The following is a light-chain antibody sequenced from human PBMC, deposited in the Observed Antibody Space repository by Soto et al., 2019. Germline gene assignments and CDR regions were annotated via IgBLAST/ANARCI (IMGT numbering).Light chain of an antibody. CDR2: GAS. Sequence: EIVLTQSPGTLSLSPGERATLSCRASQSVSSSYLAWYQQKPGQAPRLLIYGASSRDTGIPDRFSGSGSGTDFTLTISRLEPEDFAVYYCQQYGRSPLSTFGQGTKLEL. CDR1: QSVSSSY. J-gene: IGKJ2*01. CDR3: QQYGRSPLST. V-gene: IGKV3-20*01.